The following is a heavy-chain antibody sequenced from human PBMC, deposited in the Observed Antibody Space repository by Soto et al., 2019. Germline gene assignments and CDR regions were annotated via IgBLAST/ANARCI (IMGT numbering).Heavy chain of an antibody. Sequence: WASVKVSCKVYGYSLTDLSIHWVRQVPGKGLEWVGSFDPEDDGAINAQSFQGRVTVTEDASTNTAYMELSSLRSEDTALYYCATSYCFTSSCYGGFDYWGQGPLLTFYS. CDR3: ATSYCFTSSCYGGFDY. CDR2: FDPEDDGA. J-gene: IGHJ4*02. D-gene: IGHD3-16*02. V-gene: IGHV1-24*01. CDR1: GYSLTDLS.